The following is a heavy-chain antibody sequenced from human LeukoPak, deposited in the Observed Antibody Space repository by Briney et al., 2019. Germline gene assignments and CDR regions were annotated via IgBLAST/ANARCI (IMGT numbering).Heavy chain of an antibody. CDR1: GGSISSYY. CDR3: ARTYGSSGLGYFDL. Sequence: PSETLSLTCTVSGGSISSYYWSWIRQPPGKGLEWIGYIYYSGSTNYSPSLKSRLTISVDTSKNQFSLKLSSVSAADTAVYYCARTYGSSGLGYFDLWGRGTLVTVSS. V-gene: IGHV4-59*01. D-gene: IGHD6-13*01. CDR2: IYYSGST. J-gene: IGHJ2*01.